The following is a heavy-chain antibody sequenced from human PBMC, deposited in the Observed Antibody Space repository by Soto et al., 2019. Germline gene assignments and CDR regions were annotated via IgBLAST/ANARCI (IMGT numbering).Heavy chain of an antibody. Sequence: GESLKISCKGSGYSCAVYWITWVRQKPGKGLEWMGRIDPSDSQTYYSPSFRGHVTISVTKSITTVFLQWSSLRASDTAMYYCARQIYDSDTGPNFQYYFDSWGQGTPVTVSS. D-gene: IGHD3-22*01. CDR2: IDPSDSQT. CDR1: GYSCAVYW. J-gene: IGHJ4*02. V-gene: IGHV5-10-1*01. CDR3: ARQIYDSDTGPNFQYYFDS.